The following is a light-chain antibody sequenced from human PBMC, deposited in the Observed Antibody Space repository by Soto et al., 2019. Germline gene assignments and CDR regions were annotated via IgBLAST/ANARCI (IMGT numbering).Light chain of an antibody. CDR3: AAWDDSLKAPV. J-gene: IGLJ2*01. CDR2: INN. CDR1: SSNIGRNN. V-gene: IGLV1-44*01. Sequence: QSVLTQPPSASGTPGQRVTISCSGSSSNIGRNNVNWYQQLPGTAPKLLIYINNQRPSGVPDRFSGSKSGTSASLAINGLQSDDEADYYCAAWDDSLKAPVFGGGTKLPVL.